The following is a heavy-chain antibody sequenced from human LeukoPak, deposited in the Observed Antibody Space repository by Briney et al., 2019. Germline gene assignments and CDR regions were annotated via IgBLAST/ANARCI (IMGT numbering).Heavy chain of an antibody. CDR3: ARERSTPPWVYYFDY. CDR2: IYENGGTT. J-gene: IGHJ4*02. V-gene: IGHV3-23*01. CDR1: GFTFRSHA. Sequence: GGSLRLSCVGSGFTFRSHAMSWVRQAPEKGLEFVSGIYENGGTTYYADSVKGRFSISRDNSKNTLYLQMDSLRGEDTAVYYWARERSTPPWVYYFDYWGQGTLVTVSS. D-gene: IGHD2-2*01.